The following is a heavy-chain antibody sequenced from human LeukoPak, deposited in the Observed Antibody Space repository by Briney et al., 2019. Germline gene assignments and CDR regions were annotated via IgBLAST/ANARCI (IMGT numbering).Heavy chain of an antibody. CDR1: GFSFGSYP. D-gene: IGHD2-2*01. J-gene: IGHJ4*02. CDR2: ISDFVDNT. V-gene: IGHV3-23*01. CDR3: AKEYCSRSTSCYGDY. Sequence: GGSLRLSCAGSGFSFGSYPMSWVRQAPGKGLEWVSSISDFVDNTYYADSVKGRFTISRDNSKNTLYLQMNSLRAEDTAVYYCAKEYCSRSTSCYGDYWGQGTLVTVSS.